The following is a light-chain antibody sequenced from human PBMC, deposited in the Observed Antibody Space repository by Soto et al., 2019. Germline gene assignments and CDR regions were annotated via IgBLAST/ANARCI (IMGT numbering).Light chain of an antibody. CDR1: KLGDKY. V-gene: IGLV3-1*01. CDR2: QDS. J-gene: IGLJ2*01. CDR3: QAWDSSTVV. Sequence: SYELTQPPSVSVSPGQTASITCSGDKLGDKYACWYQQKPGQSPVLVIYQDSKRPSGIPERFSCSNSRNTATLTISGTQAMDEADYYCQAWDSSTVVFGGGTKVTVL.